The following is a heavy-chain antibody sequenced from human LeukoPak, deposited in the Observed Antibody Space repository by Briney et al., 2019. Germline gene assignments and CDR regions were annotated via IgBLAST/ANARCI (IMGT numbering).Heavy chain of an antibody. CDR1: GYTLTELS. V-gene: IGHV1-24*01. CDR3: ATHHISVRGVITNDY. D-gene: IGHD3-10*01. CDR2: FDPEDGET. J-gene: IGHJ4*02. Sequence: PEASVKVSCKVSGYTLTELSMHWVRQAPGKGLEWMGGFDPEDGETIYAQKFQGRVTMTEDTSTDTAYMELSSLRSEDTAVYYCATHHISVRGVITNDYWGQGTLATVSS.